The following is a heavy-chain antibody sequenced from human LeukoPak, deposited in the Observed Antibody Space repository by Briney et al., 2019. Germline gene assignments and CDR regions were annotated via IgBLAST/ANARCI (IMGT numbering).Heavy chain of an antibody. V-gene: IGHV3-21*04. CDR2: ISSSSRYI. CDR1: GSTFSSYS. Sequence: GGSLRLSCAASGSTFSSYSMNWVRQAPGKGLEWVSSISSSSRYIYYADSVKGRLSISRDNAKNTLYLQMNSLRAEDTAVYYCAKGPYTYCSSTSCYYFDYWGQGTLVTVSS. D-gene: IGHD2-2*01. CDR3: AKGPYTYCSSTSCYYFDY. J-gene: IGHJ4*02.